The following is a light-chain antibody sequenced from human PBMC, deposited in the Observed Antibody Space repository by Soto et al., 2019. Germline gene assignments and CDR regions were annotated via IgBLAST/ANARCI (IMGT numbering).Light chain of an antibody. V-gene: IGKV1-17*01. CDR3: LQHNSYPLT. CDR2: GAS. J-gene: IGKJ1*01. Sequence: DIQMTQSPSSLSASVGDRVTITCRASQGIRNDLGWYQQKPGKAPKRLIYGASSLQSGXXXRLSGSGSGTEFNITIRSMQPEDFGTYFCLQHNSYPLTFGQGTKVDIK. CDR1: QGIRND.